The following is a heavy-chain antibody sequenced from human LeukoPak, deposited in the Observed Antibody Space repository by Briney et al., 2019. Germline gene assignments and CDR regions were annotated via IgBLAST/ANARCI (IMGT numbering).Heavy chain of an antibody. J-gene: IGHJ4*02. CDR3: ARVIN. Sequence: PGRSLRLSCAASGFTFSSYAMHWVRQAPGKGLEWVAVISYDGSNKYYADSVKGRFTISRDNSKNTLYLQMNSLRAEDTAVYYCARVINWGQGTLVTVSS. CDR1: GFTFSSYA. D-gene: IGHD2/OR15-2a*01. V-gene: IGHV3-30-3*01. CDR2: ISYDGSNK.